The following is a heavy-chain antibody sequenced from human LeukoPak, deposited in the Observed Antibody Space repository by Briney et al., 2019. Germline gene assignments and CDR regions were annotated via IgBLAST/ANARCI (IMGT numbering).Heavy chain of an antibody. CDR1: GFTFSPYS. J-gene: IGHJ4*02. Sequence: PGGSLRLSCAASGFTFSPYSINWIRQAPGKGLEWISYINSIRTVYYADSVEGRFTISRDNAKNSVYLQLNSLRVEDTAVYYCARSVEGSFDYWGQGTLATVSS. V-gene: IGHV3-48*01. D-gene: IGHD6-19*01. CDR2: INSIRTV. CDR3: ARSVEGSFDY.